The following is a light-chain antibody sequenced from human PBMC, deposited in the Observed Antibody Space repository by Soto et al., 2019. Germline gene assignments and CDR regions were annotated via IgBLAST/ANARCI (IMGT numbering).Light chain of an antibody. CDR2: GNS. Sequence: QSVLTQPPSVSGAPGQRVTISCTGSSSNIGAGYDVHWYQQLPGTAPKLLIYGNSNRPSGVPDRFSGSKSGTSASLAITGLQAEDEADYYCQSYDSSLSGNYVLGTGTKVTVL. CDR1: SSNIGAGYD. CDR3: QSYDSSLSGNYV. V-gene: IGLV1-40*01. J-gene: IGLJ1*01.